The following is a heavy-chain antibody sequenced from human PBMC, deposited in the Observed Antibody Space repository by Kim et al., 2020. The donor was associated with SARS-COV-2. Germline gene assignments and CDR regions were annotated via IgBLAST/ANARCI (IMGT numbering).Heavy chain of an antibody. CDR3: AREGIVGATLDY. D-gene: IGHD1-26*01. Sequence: NYAQKLQGRVTMTTDTSTSTAYMELRSLRSDDTAVYYCAREGIVGATLDYWGQGTLVTVSS. J-gene: IGHJ4*02. V-gene: IGHV1-18*01.